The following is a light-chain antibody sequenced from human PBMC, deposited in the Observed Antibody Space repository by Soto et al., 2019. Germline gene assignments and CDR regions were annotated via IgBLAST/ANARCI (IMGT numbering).Light chain of an antibody. CDR3: QQYGSSALT. CDR2: GAS. CDR1: QSVHNF. Sequence: EIVLTPSPATLSLSPVYRAAPSCTASQSVHNFLAWYQQKPGQAPRLLIYGASTRAAGIPDRFSGSGSGTDFTLTIRRLEPEDFAVYYCQQYGSSALTFGRGTKVDIK. V-gene: IGKV3-20*01. J-gene: IGKJ4*01.